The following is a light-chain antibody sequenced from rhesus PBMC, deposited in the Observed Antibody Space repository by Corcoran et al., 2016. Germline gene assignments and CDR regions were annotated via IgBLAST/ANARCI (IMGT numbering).Light chain of an antibody. CDR3: MQYTHIPLT. V-gene: IGKV2-65*01. CDR1: QSLVHSNGNTY. Sequence: DVVMTQSPLALPITPGQPASISCRSSQSLVHSNGNTYWRWVQQKQGQPPRLLFYKVSNRYSGVPDRFSGSGAGTDYTLKISKREAEDVGVYYCMQYTHIPLTFRGGTKVDSK. J-gene: IGKJ4*01. CDR2: KVS.